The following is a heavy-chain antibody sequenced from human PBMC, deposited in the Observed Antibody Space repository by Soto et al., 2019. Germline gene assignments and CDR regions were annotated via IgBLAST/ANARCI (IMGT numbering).Heavy chain of an antibody. CDR1: GYTFSSYG. CDR3: ARAPLSRELVPGDMIHYYYGMDV. V-gene: IGHV1-18*01. J-gene: IGHJ6*02. CDR2: ISVYNGNT. D-gene: IGHD2-2*01. Sequence: VQLVQSRAEVKKPGASVKVSCKASGYTFSSYGINWVRQAPGQELEWMGWISVYNGNTNYAQKLQGRVTMTTDTSTSTAYMELRSLRSDDTAVYYCARAPLSRELVPGDMIHYYYGMDVWGQGTTVTVSS.